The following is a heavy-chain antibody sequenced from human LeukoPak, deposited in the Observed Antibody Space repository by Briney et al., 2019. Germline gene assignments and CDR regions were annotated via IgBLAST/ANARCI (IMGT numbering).Heavy chain of an antibody. CDR3: GRQNEEGQRITVSGLVLMLWFDP. J-gene: IGHJ5*02. Sequence: SSESLTLTCTVFNYSFSSPNYHWVWMRQGPGQGLEWFRSVSYSGNSYSNPFLNRRITISMDSSKCHFFLRLTSETAADTDIYCCGRQNEEGQRITVSGLVLMLWFDPWGQGTLVTVSS. V-gene: IGHV4-39*07. CDR2: VSYSGNS. CDR1: NYSFSSPNYH. D-gene: IGHD3-3*01.